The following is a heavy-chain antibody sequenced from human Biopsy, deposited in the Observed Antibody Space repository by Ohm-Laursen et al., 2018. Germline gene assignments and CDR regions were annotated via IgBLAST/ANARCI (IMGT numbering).Heavy chain of an antibody. V-gene: IGHV3-23*01. CDR3: AKGGYCTTSSCYMDLDY. Sequence: SLRLSCSAAGFTFRGYAMNWVRQAPGKGLEWVSNIRGSGGNTYYADSVRGRFTVSRDGSKSTLYLQMSSLSAEDTAFYYCAKGGYCTTSSCYMDLDYWGQGTLVTVSS. J-gene: IGHJ4*02. D-gene: IGHD2-2*02. CDR1: GFTFRGYA. CDR2: IRGSGGNT.